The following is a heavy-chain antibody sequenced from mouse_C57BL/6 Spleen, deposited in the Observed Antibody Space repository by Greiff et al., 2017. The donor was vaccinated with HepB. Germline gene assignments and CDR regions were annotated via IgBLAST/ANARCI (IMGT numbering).Heavy chain of an antibody. CDR1: GFTFSDYG. CDR3: ARPDYGSSYEYFDV. J-gene: IGHJ1*03. CDR2: ISSGSSTI. D-gene: IGHD1-1*01. V-gene: IGHV5-17*01. Sequence: EVKLVESGVGLVKPGGSLKLSCAASGFTFSDYGMHWVRQAPEKGLEWVAYISSGSSTIYYADTVKGRFTISRDNAKNTLFLQMTSLRSEDTAMYYCARPDYGSSYEYFDVWGTGTTVTVSS.